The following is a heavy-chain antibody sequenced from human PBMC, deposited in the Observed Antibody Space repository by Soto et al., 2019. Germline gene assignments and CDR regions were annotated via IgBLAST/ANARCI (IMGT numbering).Heavy chain of an antibody. Sequence: SETLSLTCAIYGASLGGFHWTWLRQAPGKGLEWIGELIHGGSTNYNPSLKSRVSFSLDTSKNQFSLHLMSVTAADTAVYYCARSPLGYDYVRQTWREVGDSFDIWGRGAMVTVSS. CDR1: GASLGGFH. V-gene: IGHV4-34*12. J-gene: IGHJ3*02. CDR3: ARSPLGYDYVRQTWREVGDSFDI. D-gene: IGHD3-16*01. CDR2: LIHGGST.